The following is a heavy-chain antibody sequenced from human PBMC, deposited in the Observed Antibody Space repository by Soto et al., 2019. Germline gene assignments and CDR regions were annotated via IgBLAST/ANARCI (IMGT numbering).Heavy chain of an antibody. CDR3: ARGILSSTSYYYYYYGMDV. Sequence: SVKVSCKASGGTFSSYAISWVRQAPGQGLEWMGGIIPIFGTANYAQKFQGRVTITADESTSTAYMELSSLRSEDTAVYYCARGILSSTSYYYYYYGMDVWGQGTTVTVSS. CDR1: GGTFSSYA. CDR2: IIPIFGTA. D-gene: IGHD2-2*01. V-gene: IGHV1-69*13. J-gene: IGHJ6*02.